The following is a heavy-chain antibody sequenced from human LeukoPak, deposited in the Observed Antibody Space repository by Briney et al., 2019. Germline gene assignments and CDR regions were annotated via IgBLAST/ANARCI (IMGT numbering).Heavy chain of an antibody. V-gene: IGHV3-30*01. J-gene: IGHJ4*02. CDR2: ISYDGSNK. D-gene: IGHD2-8*01. CDR3: ARTYCTNGVCYPHLDY. Sequence: GGSLRLSCAASGFTFSSYAMHWVRQAPGKGLEWVAVISYDGSNKYYADSVKGRFTISRDNSKNTLYLQMNSLRAEDTAVYYCARTYCTNGVCYPHLDYWGQGTLVTVSS. CDR1: GFTFSSYA.